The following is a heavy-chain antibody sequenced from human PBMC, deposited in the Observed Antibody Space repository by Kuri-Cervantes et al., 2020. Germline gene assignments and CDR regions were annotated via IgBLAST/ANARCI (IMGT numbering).Heavy chain of an antibody. V-gene: IGHV3-30*03. CDR3: TTGGYDYIWGSYRHVDY. Sequence: GESLKISCAASGFTFSDYWMSWVRQAPGKGLEWVAVISYDGSNKYYADSVKGRFTISRDNSKNTLYLQMNSLKTEDTAVYYCTTGGYDYIWGSYRHVDYWGQGTLVTVSS. J-gene: IGHJ4*02. D-gene: IGHD3-16*02. CDR2: ISYDGSNK. CDR1: GFTFSDYW.